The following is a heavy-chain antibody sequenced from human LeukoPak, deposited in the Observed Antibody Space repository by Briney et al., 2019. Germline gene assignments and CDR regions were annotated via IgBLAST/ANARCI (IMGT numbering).Heavy chain of an antibody. CDR1: GFTFTSSA. CDR3: AADTAYYYDSSAAFDI. V-gene: IGHV1-58*02. J-gene: IGHJ3*02. Sequence: SVTVSCKASGFTFTSSAMQWVRQPRGQRLEWIGWIVVGSGNTNYAQKFQERVTITRDMSTSTAYMELSSLRSEDAAVYYCAADTAYYYDSSAAFDIWGQGTMVTVSS. CDR2: IVVGSGNT. D-gene: IGHD3-22*01.